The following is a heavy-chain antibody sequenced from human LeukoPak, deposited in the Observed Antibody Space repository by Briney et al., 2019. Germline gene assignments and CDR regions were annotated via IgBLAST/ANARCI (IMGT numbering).Heavy chain of an antibody. CDR3: ARDMYYYDGSVLGGMDV. J-gene: IGHJ6*02. CDR2: ISHSGGT. CDR1: GGSVSNSNW. Sequence: PSETLSLTCAVSGGSVSNSNWWSWVRPPPGKGLEWIGEISHSGGTNYNPSLKSRVTISVDKSKNQFSLNLSSVTVADTAVYYCARDMYYYDGSVLGGMDVLGQGTTVTVSS. D-gene: IGHD3-22*01. V-gene: IGHV4-4*02.